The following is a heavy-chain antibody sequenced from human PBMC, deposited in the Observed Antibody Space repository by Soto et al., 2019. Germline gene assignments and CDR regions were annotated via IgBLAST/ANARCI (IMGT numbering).Heavy chain of an antibody. J-gene: IGHJ4*02. CDR1: GYTFTGYY. Sequence: ASVEVSCKXSGYTFTGYYMHWVRQAPGQGLEWMGWINPNSGGTNYAQKFQGRVTMTRDTSISTAYMELSRLRSDDTAVYYCARDIVLMVRSVQWGLFDYWGQGTLVTVSS. D-gene: IGHD2-8*01. CDR2: INPNSGGT. CDR3: ARDIVLMVRSVQWGLFDY. V-gene: IGHV1-2*02.